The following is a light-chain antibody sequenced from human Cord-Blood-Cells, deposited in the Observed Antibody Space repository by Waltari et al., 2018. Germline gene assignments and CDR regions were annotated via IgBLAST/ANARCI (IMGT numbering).Light chain of an antibody. CDR1: QCISSY. J-gene: IGKJ5*01. CDR3: QQSYSTPIT. CDR2: AAS. Sequence: DIQMNQSPSSLSASVGDRVTITSRASQCISSYLNWYQQKPGKAPELLIYAASNLHSGVPSRFSGSGSETDFTLTISSLQPKDFATYYCQQSYSTPITCGQGTRLEIK. V-gene: IGKV1-39*01.